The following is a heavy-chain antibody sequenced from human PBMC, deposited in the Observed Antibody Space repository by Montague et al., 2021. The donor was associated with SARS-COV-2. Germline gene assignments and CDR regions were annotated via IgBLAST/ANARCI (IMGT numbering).Heavy chain of an antibody. CDR3: ARHGGYCTSTSCYGSGTKAPDF. Sequence: SETLSLTCAVYGGSFSGYYWTWIRQSPGKGLEWIAEINHSGTTNYNFNPSLRSRVTISVDTSKSQFSLRLTSVTAADTAVYYCARHGGYCTSTSCYGSGTKAPDFWGQGTLVTVSS. D-gene: IGHD2-2*01. J-gene: IGHJ4*02. CDR2: INHSGTT. CDR1: GGSFSGYY. V-gene: IGHV4-34*01.